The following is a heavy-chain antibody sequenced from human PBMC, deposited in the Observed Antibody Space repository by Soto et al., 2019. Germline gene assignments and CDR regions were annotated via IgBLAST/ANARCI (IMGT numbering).Heavy chain of an antibody. V-gene: IGHV3-23*01. CDR2: ITNDGGDT. Sequence: ESGGGLVEPGGSLRLSCAASGFTFNNYAMTWVRQAPGEGLEWVAVITNDGGDTLHADSVKGRFTIFRDNSKNTLYLQMISLRPEDTAIYYCAKASGKSYPESRVFDFWGQGTRVTVSS. CDR1: GFTFNNYA. CDR3: AKASGKSYPESRVFDF. J-gene: IGHJ4*02. D-gene: IGHD1-26*01.